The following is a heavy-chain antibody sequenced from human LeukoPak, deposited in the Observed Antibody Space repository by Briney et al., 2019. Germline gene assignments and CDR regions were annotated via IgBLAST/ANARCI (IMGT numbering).Heavy chain of an antibody. CDR3: AREIGPRQLHLWGSAFDY. Sequence: ASVKVSCKASGYTFTGYYMHWVRQAPGQGLEWMGIINPSDGKTNYAQKFQGRVTMTRDTSTSTVYMELSSLRSEDTALYYCAREIGPRQLHLWGSAFDYWGRGTLVTVSS. V-gene: IGHV1-46*01. D-gene: IGHD5-18*01. CDR1: GYTFTGYY. CDR2: INPSDGKT. J-gene: IGHJ4*02.